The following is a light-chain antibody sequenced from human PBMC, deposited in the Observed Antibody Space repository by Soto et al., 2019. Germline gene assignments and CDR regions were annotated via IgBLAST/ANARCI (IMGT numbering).Light chain of an antibody. J-gene: IGKJ1*01. CDR1: QSVSSN. Sequence: EIVLTQPPATLSVSPGERTTLSCRASQSVSSNLAWYQQKPGQAPRLLIYGASTRATGIPARFSGSGFGTEFTLTISSLQSEDFVVYYCQQYNDWPWTLGQGTKVEIK. V-gene: IGKV3-15*01. CDR3: QQYNDWPWT. CDR2: GAS.